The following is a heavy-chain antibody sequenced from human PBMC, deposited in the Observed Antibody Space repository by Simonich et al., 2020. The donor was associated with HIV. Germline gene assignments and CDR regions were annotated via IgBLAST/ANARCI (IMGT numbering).Heavy chain of an antibody. CDR3: AREGTQLEDAFDI. V-gene: IGHV1-2*02. J-gene: IGHJ3*02. Sequence: QVQLVQSGAEVKKPGASVKGSCKASGYTFTDYNIHWVRQAPGKGLEWMGWINPNRGATEYGQKFQGRVTMTRDTSISTAYMELSRARSEDTAVYYCAREGTQLEDAFDIWGQGTQVTVSS. CDR1: GYTFTDYN. D-gene: IGHD1-1*01. CDR2: INPNRGAT.